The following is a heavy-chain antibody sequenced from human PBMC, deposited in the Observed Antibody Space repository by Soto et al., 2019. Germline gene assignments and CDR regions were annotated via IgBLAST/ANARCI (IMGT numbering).Heavy chain of an antibody. D-gene: IGHD5-18*01. CDR2: IYYSGST. Sequence: SETLSLTCTVSGGSISSYYWSWIRQPPGKGLEWIGYIYYSGSTNYNPSLKSRVTISVDTSKNQFSLQLNSVTPEDTAVYYCARGYNYALGYWGQGTLVTVSS. V-gene: IGHV4-59*12. CDR1: GGSISSYY. CDR3: ARGYNYALGY. J-gene: IGHJ4*02.